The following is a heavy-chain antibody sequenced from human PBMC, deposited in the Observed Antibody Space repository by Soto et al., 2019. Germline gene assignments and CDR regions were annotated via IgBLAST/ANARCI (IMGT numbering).Heavy chain of an antibody. CDR1: GFTFSSYT. Sequence: EVQLLESGGGLVQSGGSLRLSCAASGFTFSSYTMNWVRQAPGKGLEWVSSIRSSGDNTYYADSVKGRFTISRDNSKNTLYLQLNTLRDEDTAVYYCAKIGSLPSVTKEYWGQGTLVTVSS. J-gene: IGHJ4*02. CDR2: IRSSGDNT. D-gene: IGHD4-17*01. CDR3: AKIGSLPSVTKEY. V-gene: IGHV3-23*01.